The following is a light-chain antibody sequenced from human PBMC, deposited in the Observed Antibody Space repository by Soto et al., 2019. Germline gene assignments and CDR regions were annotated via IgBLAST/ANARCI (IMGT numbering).Light chain of an antibody. CDR3: QQRSNWPT. CDR2: ESS. J-gene: IGKJ1*01. V-gene: IGKV3-11*01. Sequence: EIVLTQSPATLSLSPGERATLSCRASQNVANYLDWYQQKPGQAPRLLIYESSNRATGIAARFSGSGSGTDFTLTISSLEPEDFAVYYCQQRSNWPTFGQGTKVEIK. CDR1: QNVANY.